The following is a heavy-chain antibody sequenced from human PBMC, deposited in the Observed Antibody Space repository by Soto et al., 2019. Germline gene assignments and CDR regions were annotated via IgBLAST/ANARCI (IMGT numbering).Heavy chain of an antibody. CDR2: INAGNSNT. Sequence: ASVKVSCKASGYTFTSYAIHWVRQTPGQRLEWMEWINAGNSNTKYSQKFQGRVTITRDTSASTAYMELSSLRSEDTAVYYCARSTYYDSSGYYYVSGNWFDPWGQGTLVTVSS. CDR1: GYTFTSYA. V-gene: IGHV1-3*01. D-gene: IGHD3-22*01. CDR3: ARSTYYDSSGYYYVSGNWFDP. J-gene: IGHJ5*02.